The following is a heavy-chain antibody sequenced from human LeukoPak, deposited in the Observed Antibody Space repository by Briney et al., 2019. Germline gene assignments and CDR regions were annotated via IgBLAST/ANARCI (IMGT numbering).Heavy chain of an antibody. J-gene: IGHJ4*02. CDR1: GFTFSSYA. V-gene: IGHV3-30*04. CDR2: ISYDGSNK. D-gene: IGHD3-22*01. Sequence: GRSLRLSCAASGFTFSSYAMHWVRQAPGKGLEWVALISYDGSNKYYADSVKGRFTISRDNSKNTLYLQMNSLRAEDTAVYYCARVTMIPFDYWGQGTLVTVSS. CDR3: ARVTMIPFDY.